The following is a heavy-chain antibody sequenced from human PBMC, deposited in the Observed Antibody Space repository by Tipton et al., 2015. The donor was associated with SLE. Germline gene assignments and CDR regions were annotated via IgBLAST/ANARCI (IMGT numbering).Heavy chain of an antibody. CDR3: ARPSFYGMDV. J-gene: IGHJ6*02. CDR2: FYPGGTT. V-gene: IGHV4-4*07. CDR1: GDSFSNYY. Sequence: TLSLTCTVSGDSFSNYYWSWIRQSAGTGLEWMGRFYPGGTTSYNPSFKSRATVSVDTSKNQFSLRLNSVTAADTAVYYCARPSFYGMDVWGQGTTVTVSS. D-gene: IGHD2-2*01.